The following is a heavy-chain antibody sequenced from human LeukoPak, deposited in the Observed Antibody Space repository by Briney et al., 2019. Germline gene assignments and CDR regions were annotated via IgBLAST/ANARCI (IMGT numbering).Heavy chain of an antibody. V-gene: IGHV1-8*01. CDR2: MNPNSGNT. Sequence: ASVKVSCKASGYTFTSYDINWVRQATGQGLEWMGWMNPNSGNTGYAQKFQGRVTMTRNTSISTAYMELSSLRSEDTAVYYCASSFIGYCTRTSCPFEYWGLVNLVSGS. D-gene: IGHD2-2*01. CDR3: ASSFIGYCTRTSCPFEY. J-gene: IGHJ4*01. CDR1: GYTFTSYD.